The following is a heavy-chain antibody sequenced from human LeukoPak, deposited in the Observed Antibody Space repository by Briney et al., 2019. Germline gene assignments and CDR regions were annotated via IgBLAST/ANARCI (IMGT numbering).Heavy chain of an antibody. CDR2: IKQDGSEK. V-gene: IGHV3-7*01. J-gene: IGHJ4*01. Sequence: PGGSLRLSCAASGFTFTNNFMSWVRQVPGKGLEWVANIKQDGSEKTYADSVRGRSTIFRDNAKDSVYLQMNSLRAEDSAIYYCAREGFYFFDFWGQGTLVTVSS. CDR3: AREGFYFFDF. CDR1: GFTFTNNF.